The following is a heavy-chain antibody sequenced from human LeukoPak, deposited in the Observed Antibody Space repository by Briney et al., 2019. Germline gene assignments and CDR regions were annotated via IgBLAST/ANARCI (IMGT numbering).Heavy chain of an antibody. V-gene: IGHV1-18*01. CDR3: ASGYSYGRTDY. J-gene: IGHJ4*02. Sequence: EASVTVSCKASGGTFSSYAISWVRQAPGQGLEWMGWISAYNGNTNYTQKLQGRVTMTTDTSTSTAYMELRSLRSDDTAVYYCASGYSYGRTDYWGQGTLVTVSS. CDR1: GGTFSSYA. D-gene: IGHD5-18*01. CDR2: ISAYNGNT.